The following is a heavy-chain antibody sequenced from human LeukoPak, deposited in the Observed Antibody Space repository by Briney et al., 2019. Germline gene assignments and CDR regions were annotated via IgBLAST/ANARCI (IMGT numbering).Heavy chain of an antibody. CDR3: ARDQIYCTGGYCYFDY. V-gene: IGHV3-74*01. CDR2: INGDGTST. D-gene: IGHD2-8*02. CDR1: GFAFRSYW. Sequence: GGSLRLSCAASGFAFRSYWMHWVRQAPGKGLVWVSRINGDGTSTSYADSVKGRFTISRDNAKNTLYLQMNSLRAEDTAVYYCARDQIYCTGGYCYFDYWGQGTLVTVSS. J-gene: IGHJ4*02.